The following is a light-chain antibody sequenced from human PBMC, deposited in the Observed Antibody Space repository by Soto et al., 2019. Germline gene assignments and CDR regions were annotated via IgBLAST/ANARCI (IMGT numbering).Light chain of an antibody. J-gene: IGLJ1*01. CDR2: DVA. CDR1: SSDVGGSNF. V-gene: IGLV2-14*03. CDR3: VSYTSSTTYV. Sequence: QSALTQPASGSDSPGQSITISCTGTSSDVGGSNFVSWYQQHPGKPPKLIIYDVANRPSGVSNRFSGSKYGSTASLIISRLQTEDEADYYWVSYTSSTTYVFASGTKVTVL.